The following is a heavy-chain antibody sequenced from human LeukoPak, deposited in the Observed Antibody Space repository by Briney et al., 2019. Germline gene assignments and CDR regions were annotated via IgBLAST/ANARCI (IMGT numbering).Heavy chain of an antibody. V-gene: IGHV3-21*01. J-gene: IGHJ4*02. CDR2: ISSSSSYI. CDR3: ARAMVVTPGPDY. Sequence: GGSLRLSCAASGFTFSSYSMNWVRQAPGKGLEWVSSISSSSSYIYYADSVKGRFTISRDNAKNSLYLQMNSLRAEDTAVYYCARAMVVTPGPDYWGQGTLVTVSS. CDR1: GFTFSSYS. D-gene: IGHD4-23*01.